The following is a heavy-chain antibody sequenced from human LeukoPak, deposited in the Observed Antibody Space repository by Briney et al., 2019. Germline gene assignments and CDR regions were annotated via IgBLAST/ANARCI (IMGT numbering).Heavy chain of an antibody. CDR2: IYYSGST. J-gene: IGHJ4*02. V-gene: IGHV4-39*07. D-gene: IGHD2-21*01. Sequence: SETLSLTCTVSGGSISSSSYYWGWIRQPPGKGLEWIGSIYYSGSTYYNPSLKSRVTISVDTSKNQFSLKLSSVTAADTAVYYCVTGGAIPDYYFDYWGQGTLVTVSS. CDR3: VTGGAIPDYYFDY. CDR1: GGSISSSSYY.